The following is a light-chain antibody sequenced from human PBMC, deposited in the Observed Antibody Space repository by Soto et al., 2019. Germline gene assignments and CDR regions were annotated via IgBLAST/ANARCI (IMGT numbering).Light chain of an antibody. J-gene: IGKJ1*01. CDR1: QSVSSSY. CDR3: QQYGSSPRT. Sequence: EIVLTQSPGTLPLSPWEIATLSCRASQSVSSSYLAWYQQKPGQAPRLLIYGASSRATGIPDRFSGSGSGTDFTLTISRLEPEDFAVYYCQQYGSSPRTFGQGTKVDIK. CDR2: GAS. V-gene: IGKV3-20*01.